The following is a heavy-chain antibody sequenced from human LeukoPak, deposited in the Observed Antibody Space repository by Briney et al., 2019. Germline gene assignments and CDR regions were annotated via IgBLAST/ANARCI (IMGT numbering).Heavy chain of an antibody. CDR3: AREIFWSGYYSNLHFDY. CDR1: GGSISSYDHY. CDR2: ISYRGTT. J-gene: IGHJ4*02. V-gene: IGHV4-39*07. Sequence: SETLSLTCTVSGGSISSYDHYWGWVRQPPGKGLEWLATISYRGTTYYNPSLTSQVTISADTSKNQFSLKLTSVTAADTAVYYCAREIFWSGYYSNLHFDYWGQGTLVTVSS. D-gene: IGHD3-3*01.